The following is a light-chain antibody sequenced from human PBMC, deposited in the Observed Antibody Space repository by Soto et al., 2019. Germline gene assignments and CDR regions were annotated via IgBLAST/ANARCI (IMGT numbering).Light chain of an antibody. Sequence: DIQMTQSPSTLSVSVGDRVTITCRASQTFSSWLAWYQQKPGKAPKLLIYKASTLESGVPSRFSGSGSGTEFTLTISSLQPDDFATYYCQHYNSYSEAFGQGTKVDIK. V-gene: IGKV1-5*03. CDR3: QHYNSYSEA. J-gene: IGKJ1*01. CDR1: QTFSSW. CDR2: KAS.